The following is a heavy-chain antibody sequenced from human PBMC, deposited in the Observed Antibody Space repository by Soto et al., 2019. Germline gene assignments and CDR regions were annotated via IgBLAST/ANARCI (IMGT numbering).Heavy chain of an antibody. CDR1: GYTFTSYA. D-gene: IGHD1-26*01. J-gene: IGHJ6*02. CDR3: ARVYIVGATEAYYYYGMDV. V-gene: IGHV1-3*01. Sequence: ASVKVSCKASGYTFTSYAMHWVRQAPGQRLEWMGWINAGNGNTKYSQKFQGRVTITRDTSASTAYMELSSLRSEDTAVYYCARVYIVGATEAYYYYGMDVWGQGTTVTVSS. CDR2: INAGNGNT.